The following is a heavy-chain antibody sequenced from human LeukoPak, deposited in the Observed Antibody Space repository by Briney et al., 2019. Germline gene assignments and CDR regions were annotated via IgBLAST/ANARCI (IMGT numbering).Heavy chain of an antibody. CDR2: IYTSGST. Sequence: SETLSLTCTVSGGSISSGSYYWSWIRQPAGKGLEWIGRIYTSGSTNYNPSLKSRVTTSVDTSKNQFSLKLSSVTAADTAVYYCAREVEMATIYWGQGTLVTVSS. D-gene: IGHD5-24*01. CDR3: AREVEMATIY. J-gene: IGHJ4*02. CDR1: GGSISSGSYY. V-gene: IGHV4-61*02.